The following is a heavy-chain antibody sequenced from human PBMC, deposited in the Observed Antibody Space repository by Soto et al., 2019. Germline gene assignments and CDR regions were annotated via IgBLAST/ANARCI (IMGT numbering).Heavy chain of an antibody. CDR3: ARGYSSSWYYYYGMDV. J-gene: IGHJ6*02. V-gene: IGHV4-34*01. Sequence: LSLTCAVYGGSFSGYYWSWIRQPPGKGLEWIGEINHSGSTNYNPSLKSRVTISVDTSKNQFSLKLSSVTAADTAVYYCARGYSSSWYYYYGMDVWGQGTTVTVSS. CDR2: INHSGST. CDR1: GGSFSGYY. D-gene: IGHD6-13*01.